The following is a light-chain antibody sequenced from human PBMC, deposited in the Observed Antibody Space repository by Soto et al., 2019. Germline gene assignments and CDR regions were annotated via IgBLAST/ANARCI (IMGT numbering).Light chain of an antibody. CDR1: QSVRSY. V-gene: IGKV3-11*01. Sequence: EIVLTQSPDTLSLSPGEIATLSCRASQSVRSYLAWYQQKPGQAPRLLIYDASNRAAGIPARFSGSGSGTDFTLSISSLEPEDLAVYYCQQRSNWPLTFGGGTKLEIK. J-gene: IGKJ4*01. CDR2: DAS. CDR3: QQRSNWPLT.